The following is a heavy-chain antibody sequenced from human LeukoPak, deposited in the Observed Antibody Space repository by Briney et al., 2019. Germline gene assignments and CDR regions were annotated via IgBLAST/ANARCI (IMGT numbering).Heavy chain of an antibody. D-gene: IGHD3-22*01. CDR1: GFTFSSYA. CDR3: AKDNPYYYDSSGRSFDS. J-gene: IGHJ4*02. CDR2: ISGSGGST. Sequence: GGSLRLSCAASGFTFSSYAMSWVRQAPGKGLEWVSGISGSGGSTVYADSVKGRFTISRDNSKNTVYLQMNSLRAEDTAVYYCAKDNPYYYDSSGRSFDSWGQGTLVTVSS. V-gene: IGHV3-23*01.